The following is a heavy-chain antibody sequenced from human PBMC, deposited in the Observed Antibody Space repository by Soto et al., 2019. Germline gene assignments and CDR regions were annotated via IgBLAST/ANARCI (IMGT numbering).Heavy chain of an antibody. CDR3: AKEELVRYFQH. CDR1: GFTFSSYA. D-gene: IGHD6-6*01. CDR2: ISGSGGST. V-gene: IGHV3-23*01. Sequence: GGSLRLSCAASGFTFSSYAKSWVRQAPGKGLEWVSAISGSGGSTYYADSVKGRFTISRDNSKNTPYLQMNSLRAEDTAVYYCAKEELVRYFQHWGQDTLVTVSS. J-gene: IGHJ1*01.